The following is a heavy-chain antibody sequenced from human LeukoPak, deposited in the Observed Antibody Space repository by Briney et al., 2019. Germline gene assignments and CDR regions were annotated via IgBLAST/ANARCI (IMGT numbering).Heavy chain of an antibody. D-gene: IGHD3-22*01. Sequence: SVKVSCKASGGTFSSYAISWVRQAPGQGLEWMGGIIPIFGTANYAQKFQGRVTITADESTSTAYMELSSLRSEDTAVYYCARDGNYYDSSGYYHYGMDVWDQGTTVTVSS. CDR1: GGTFSSYA. CDR2: IIPIFGTA. J-gene: IGHJ6*02. CDR3: ARDGNYYDSSGYYHYGMDV. V-gene: IGHV1-69*13.